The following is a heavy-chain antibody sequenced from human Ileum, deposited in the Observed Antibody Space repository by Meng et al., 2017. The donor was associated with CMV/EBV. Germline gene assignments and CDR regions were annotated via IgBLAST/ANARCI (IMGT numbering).Heavy chain of an antibody. Sequence: LHESGPGRVTPSTPLSLTVTVSGGSISSGSSYWSWIRQPAGKGLEWIGRIYTSESTNYNPSLKSRVTISVDTSKNQFSLKLSSVTATDTAVYYCAGGAITGTTEVPFDYWGQGTLVTVSS. D-gene: IGHD1-20*01. J-gene: IGHJ4*02. CDR2: IYTSEST. CDR1: GGSISSGSSY. CDR3: AGGAITGTTEVPFDY. V-gene: IGHV4-61*02.